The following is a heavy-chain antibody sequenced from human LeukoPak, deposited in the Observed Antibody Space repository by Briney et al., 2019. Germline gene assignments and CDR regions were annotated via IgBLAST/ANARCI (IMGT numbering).Heavy chain of an antibody. D-gene: IGHD6-19*01. CDR2: IGVKTNSYAT. J-gene: IGHJ4*02. CDR1: GFTFSVSD. CDR3: TTYSSGHY. V-gene: IGHV3-73*01. Sequence: GGSLRLSCAASGFTFSVSDMHWVRQASGKGLEWVGRIGVKTNSYATAYAAALQGRVTISRDDSKNTAYLQMNSLTTEDTAVYYCTTYSSGHYWGQGTLVTVSS.